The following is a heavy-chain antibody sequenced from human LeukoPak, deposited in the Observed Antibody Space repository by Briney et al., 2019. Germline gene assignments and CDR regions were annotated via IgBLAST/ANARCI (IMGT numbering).Heavy chain of an antibody. CDR2: IIPIFATT. Sequence: SVKVSCKASGGTFTSYAISWVRQAPGQGLEWMGGIIPIFATTNYAQTFQDRVTITADDPPSTVYLELTSLRSEDTAVYYCEKVESAYCSGVNCYFTWLDTWGQGTLVTVSS. J-gene: IGHJ5*02. CDR1: GGTFTSYA. D-gene: IGHD2-15*01. CDR3: EKVESAYCSGVNCYFTWLDT. V-gene: IGHV1-69*13.